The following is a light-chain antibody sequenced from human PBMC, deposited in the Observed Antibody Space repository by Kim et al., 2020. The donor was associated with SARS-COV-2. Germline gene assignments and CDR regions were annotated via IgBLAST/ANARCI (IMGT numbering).Light chain of an antibody. Sequence: GQSITNSCTGTSSDVGGYNYVSWYQQHPGKAPKLMINGVSQRPSGVSNRFSGSKSGNTASLTISSLQAEDEADYYCSSFTISSTVVFGGGTQLTVL. J-gene: IGLJ2*01. CDR2: GVS. CDR1: SSDVGGYNY. V-gene: IGLV2-14*04. CDR3: SSFTISSTVV.